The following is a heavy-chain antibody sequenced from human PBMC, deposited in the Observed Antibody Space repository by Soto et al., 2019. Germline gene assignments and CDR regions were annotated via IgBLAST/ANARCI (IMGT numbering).Heavy chain of an antibody. V-gene: IGHV4-39*01. D-gene: IGHD3-16*01. CDR2: IDYIGNT. CDR1: GASISSSGYY. J-gene: IGHJ4*02. CDR3: VRGGLRYQQASYYFDV. Sequence: QVQLQESGPGLVSPWGTLSLTCTVSGASISSSGYYWGWIRQAPGKGLEWIGSIDYIGNTYYNPALKSRVPVSVDTSKHQIPLRLNSVAAADTAVHYCVRGGLRYQQASYYFDVWGQGTLVTVSS.